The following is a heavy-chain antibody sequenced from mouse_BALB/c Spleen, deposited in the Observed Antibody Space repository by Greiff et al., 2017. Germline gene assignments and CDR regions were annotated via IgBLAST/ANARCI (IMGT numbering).Heavy chain of an antibody. D-gene: IGHD1-2*01. CDR1: GDSITSGY. CDR3: ASLITTATYFDY. Sequence: EVKLLESGPSLVKPSQTLSLTCSVTGDSITSGYWNWIRKFPGNKLEYMGYISYSGSTYYNPSLKSRISITRDTSKNQYYLQLNSVTTEDTATYYCASLITTATYFDYWGQGTTLTVSS. CDR2: ISYSGST. J-gene: IGHJ2*01. V-gene: IGHV3-8*02.